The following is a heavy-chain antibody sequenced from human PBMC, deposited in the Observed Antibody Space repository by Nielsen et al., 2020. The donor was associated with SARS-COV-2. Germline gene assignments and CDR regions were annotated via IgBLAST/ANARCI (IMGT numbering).Heavy chain of an antibody. CDR3: ARVPGYYYYMDV. Sequence: ASVKVSCKASGYSFTTYGVSWVRQAPGQGLEWMGWISAYNGNTNYAQKIQGRVTMTTDTSTSTAYMELRSLRSDDTAVYYCARVPGYYYYMDVWGKGTTVTVSS. CDR1: GYSFTTYG. CDR2: ISAYNGNT. J-gene: IGHJ6*03. V-gene: IGHV1-18*01.